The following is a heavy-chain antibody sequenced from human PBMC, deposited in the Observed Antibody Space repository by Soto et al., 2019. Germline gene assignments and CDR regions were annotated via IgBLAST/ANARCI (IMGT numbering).Heavy chain of an antibody. CDR1: GFTFSNYA. V-gene: IGHV3-23*01. Sequence: GGSLRLSCAASGFTFSNYAMTWVRQAPGKGLEWVSDISNSGGDTYYADSVKGRFTISRDDSKSTLHLQMSSLRAEDTAVYYCAKGSGRYDYFDYWGRGTLVTVSS. J-gene: IGHJ4*02. D-gene: IGHD1-26*01. CDR3: AKGSGRYDYFDY. CDR2: ISNSGGDT.